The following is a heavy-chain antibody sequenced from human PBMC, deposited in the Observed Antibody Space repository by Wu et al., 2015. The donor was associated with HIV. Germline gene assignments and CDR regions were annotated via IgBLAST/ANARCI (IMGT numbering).Heavy chain of an antibody. Sequence: QVQLVQSGAEVKKPGSSVKVSCKASGGTFSSYAISWVRQAPGQGLEWMGRIIPIFGTANYAQKFQGRVTITADESTSTAYMELSSLRSEDTAVYYCAGTYYYDSSGYYHGRVAFDIWGQGTMVTVSS. CDR2: IIPIFGTA. CDR3: AGTYYYDSSGYYHGRVAFDI. D-gene: IGHD3-22*01. J-gene: IGHJ3*02. CDR1: GGTFSSYA. V-gene: IGHV1-69*13.